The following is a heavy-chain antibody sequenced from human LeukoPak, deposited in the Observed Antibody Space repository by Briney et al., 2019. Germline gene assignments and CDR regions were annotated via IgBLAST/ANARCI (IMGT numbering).Heavy chain of an antibody. CDR2: IRSTANGYAP. CDR3: TGNYYGSGSYADFDY. D-gene: IGHD3-10*01. V-gene: IGHV3-73*01. CDR1: GFTFSGSA. Sequence: PGGSLRLSCAASGFTFSGSALHCVRQASGKGLEWVGRIRSTANGYAPAYAASVKGRLTISRADSHNTAYLQMDRLTTEDTAVYYCTGNYYGSGSYADFDYWGQGTLVTVSS. J-gene: IGHJ4*02.